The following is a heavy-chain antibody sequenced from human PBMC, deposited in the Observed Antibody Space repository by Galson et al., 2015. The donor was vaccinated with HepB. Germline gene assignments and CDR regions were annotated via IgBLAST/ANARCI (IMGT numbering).Heavy chain of an antibody. CDR2: INSDGSST. V-gene: IGHV3-74*01. J-gene: IGHJ6*02. Sequence: SLRLSCAASGFTFSSYWMHWVRQAPGKGLVWVSRINSDGSSTSYADSVKGRFTISRDNAKNTLYLQMNSLRAEDTAVYYCARDRHQWELLYYGMDVWGQGTTVTVSS. CDR1: GFTFSSYW. D-gene: IGHD1-26*01. CDR3: ARDRHQWELLYYGMDV.